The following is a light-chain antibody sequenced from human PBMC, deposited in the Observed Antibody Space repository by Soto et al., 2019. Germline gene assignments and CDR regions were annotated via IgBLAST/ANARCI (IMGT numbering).Light chain of an antibody. CDR2: AAS. Sequence: DIQMTQSPSSLSASVGDRVTITCLASQSISSYLNWYQQKPGKAPKLLIYAASSLQSGVPSRFSGSGSGTDFTLTISSLQPEDFATYYCQQSYSTPLITFGPGTRLEIK. CDR1: QSISSY. CDR3: QQSYSTPLIT. V-gene: IGKV1-39*01. J-gene: IGKJ5*01.